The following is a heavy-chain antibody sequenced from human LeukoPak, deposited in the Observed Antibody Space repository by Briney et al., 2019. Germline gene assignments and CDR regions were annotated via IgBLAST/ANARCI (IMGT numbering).Heavy chain of an antibody. J-gene: IGHJ4*02. CDR3: ARARCSSTSCIPVFDY. CDR1: GGSISSYY. CDR2: IYYSGST. Sequence: SETLSLTCTVSGGSISSYYWSWIRQPPGKGLEWIGYIYYSGSTNYNPSLKSRVTISVDTSKNQFSLKLSSVTAADTAVYYCARARCSSTSCIPVFDYWGQGTLVTVSS. D-gene: IGHD2-2*01. V-gene: IGHV4-59*01.